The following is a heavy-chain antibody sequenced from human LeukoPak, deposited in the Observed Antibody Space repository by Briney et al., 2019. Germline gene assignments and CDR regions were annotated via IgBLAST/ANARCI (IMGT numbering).Heavy chain of an antibody. Sequence: GASVKVSCKASGYTFTSYSISWVRQAPGQGLEWMGIINPSGGSTSYAQKFQGRVTMTRDTSTSTVYMELSSLRSEDTAVYYCARDLSRLKDYGGTFDYWGQGTLVTVSS. V-gene: IGHV1-46*01. J-gene: IGHJ4*02. D-gene: IGHD4-23*01. CDR3: ARDLSRLKDYGGTFDY. CDR2: INPSGGST. CDR1: GYTFTSYS.